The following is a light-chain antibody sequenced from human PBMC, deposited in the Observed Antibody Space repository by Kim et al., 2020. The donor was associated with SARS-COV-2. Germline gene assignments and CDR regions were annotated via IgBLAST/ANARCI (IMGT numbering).Light chain of an antibody. CDR2: EDH. CDR3: QSYDDNVWV. J-gene: IGLJ3*02. V-gene: IGLV6-57*01. CDR1: SGSIVSDF. Sequence: NFMLTQSHSVSQSPGKTVIISCTRSSGSIVSDFVQWFQQRPGSSPTTVFYEDHKRPSGVPDRFSGSVDSSSNSASLTISGLSAEDEADYYCQSYDDNVWVFGGGTKVTVL.